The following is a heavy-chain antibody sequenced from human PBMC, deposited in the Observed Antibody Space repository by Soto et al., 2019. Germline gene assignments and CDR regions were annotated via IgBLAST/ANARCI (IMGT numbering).Heavy chain of an antibody. V-gene: IGHV3-21*01. D-gene: IGHD2-2*01. CDR2: ISSDSSYK. Sequence: WGSLRLSCAASGFTLSSHTMNWVRQAPGKGLEWVSSISSDSSYKYYTDSVKGRFTVSRDNAKNSLYLQMDSLRAEDTAVYYCARGYCTRTSCYIGGFYYYGMDVWGQGTTVTVSS. J-gene: IGHJ6*02. CDR3: ARGYCTRTSCYIGGFYYYGMDV. CDR1: GFTLSSHT.